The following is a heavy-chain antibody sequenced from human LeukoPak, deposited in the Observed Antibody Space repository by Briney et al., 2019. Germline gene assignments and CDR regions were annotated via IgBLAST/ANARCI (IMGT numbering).Heavy chain of an antibody. CDR3: ARGEYTIFGPLHYYYYMDV. CDR2: IYTSGST. D-gene: IGHD3-3*01. CDR1: GGSISSGSYY. V-gene: IGHV4-61*02. Sequence: SETLSLTCTVSGGSISSGSYYWSWIRQPAGKGLEWIGRIYTSGSTNYNPSLKSRVTISVDTSKNQFSLKLGSVTAADTAVYYCARGEYTIFGPLHYYYYMDVWGKGTTVTVSS. J-gene: IGHJ6*03.